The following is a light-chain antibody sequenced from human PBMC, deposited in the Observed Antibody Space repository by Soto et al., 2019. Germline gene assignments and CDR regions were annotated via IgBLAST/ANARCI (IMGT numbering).Light chain of an antibody. V-gene: IGLV1-51*01. J-gene: IGLJ2*01. CDR1: SSNIGNNY. CDR3: GTWDSSLSAGGNVV. CDR2: DNN. Sequence: QSVLTQPPSVSAAPGQTVTISCSGSSSNIGNNYVSWYQQLPGTAPKLLIYDNNKRPSGIPDRFSGSKSGTSATLGITGLQTGDEADYYGGTWDSSLSAGGNVVFGGGTKLTVL.